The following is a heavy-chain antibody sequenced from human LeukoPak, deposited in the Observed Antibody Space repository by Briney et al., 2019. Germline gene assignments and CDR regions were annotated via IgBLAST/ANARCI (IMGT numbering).Heavy chain of an antibody. CDR3: ARYDFWSGLDFDY. CDR1: GFTFSSYW. V-gene: IGHV3-7*01. J-gene: IGHJ4*02. D-gene: IGHD3-3*01. CDR2: IKQDGSEK. Sequence: GGSLRLSCAASGFTFSSYWMSWVRQAPGKGLEWAANIKQDGSEKYYVDSVKGRFTISRDNAKNSLYLQMNSLRAEDTAVYYCARYDFWSGLDFDYWGQGTLVTVSS.